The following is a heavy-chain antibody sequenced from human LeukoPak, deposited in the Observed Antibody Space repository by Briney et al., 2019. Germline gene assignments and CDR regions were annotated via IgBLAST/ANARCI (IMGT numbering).Heavy chain of an antibody. CDR1: GLPFINYA. V-gene: IGHV3-23*01. J-gene: IGHJ4*02. CDR3: AKKIEPGYSTACNFDS. Sequence: GGSQRLSCAASGLPFINYAMSWVRQAPGKGLEWVSAVSGSGDRTYYADSVKGRFTISRDNSRNTLYLQMNSLRVEDTAVYYCAKKIEPGYSTACNFDSWGQGTLVTVSS. CDR2: VSGSGDRT. D-gene: IGHD6-13*01.